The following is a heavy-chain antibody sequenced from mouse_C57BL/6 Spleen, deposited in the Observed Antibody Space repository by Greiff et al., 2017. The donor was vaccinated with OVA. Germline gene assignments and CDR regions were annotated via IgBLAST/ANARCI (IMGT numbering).Heavy chain of an antibody. Sequence: QVQLQQSGAELVKPGASVKVSCKASGYTFTSYWMHWVKQRPGQGLEWIGRIHPSDSDTNYNQTFQGKATLTVDKSSSTAYMQLSSLTSEDSAVYYGAIYSYYSNYVGAMDYWGQGTSVTVSS. D-gene: IGHD2-5*01. V-gene: IGHV1-74*01. CDR2: IHPSDSDT. CDR1: GYTFTSYW. CDR3: AIYSYYSNYVGAMDY. J-gene: IGHJ4*01.